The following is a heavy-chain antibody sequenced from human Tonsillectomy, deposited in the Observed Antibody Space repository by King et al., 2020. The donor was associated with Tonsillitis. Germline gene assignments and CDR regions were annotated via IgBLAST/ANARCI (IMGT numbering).Heavy chain of an antibody. J-gene: IGHJ4*02. Sequence: QLVQSGAEVKKPGESLKISCKGSGYSFTTYWIAWVRQMPGKGLEWMGIIYPGDSDPRYSPSFQGQFTISADKSISTAYLQWSSLKASDTAMYYCARSGFYSSGYKDYWGQGTLVTVSS. CDR3: ARSGFYSSGYKDY. D-gene: IGHD6-19*01. CDR2: IYPGDSDP. CDR1: GYSFTTYW. V-gene: IGHV5-51*01.